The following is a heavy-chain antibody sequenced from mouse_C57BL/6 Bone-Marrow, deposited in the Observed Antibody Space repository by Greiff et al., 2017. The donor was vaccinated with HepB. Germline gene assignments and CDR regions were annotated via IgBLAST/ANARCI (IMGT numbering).Heavy chain of an antibody. V-gene: IGHV2-2*02. J-gene: IGHJ4*01. CDR3: ARNPLDCSNPHYYAMDY. D-gene: IGHD2-5*01. CDR2: IWSGGST. Sequence: QVQLQQSGPGLVQPSQSLSITCTVSGFSLTSYGVHWVRQSPGKGLEWLGVIWSGGSTDYNAAFITRLSTSKDNSKSQVFFKMNSLQANDTTIYYCARNPLDCSNPHYYAMDYWGQGTSVTVSS. CDR1: GFSLTSYG.